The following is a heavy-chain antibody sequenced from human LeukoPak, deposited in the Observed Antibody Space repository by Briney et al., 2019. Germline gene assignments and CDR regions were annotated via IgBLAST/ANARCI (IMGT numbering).Heavy chain of an antibody. J-gene: IGHJ4*02. Sequence: TSETLSLTCTVSGGSISSGGYYWSWIRQHPGKGLEWIGYIYYSGSTYYNPSLKSRVTISVDTSKNQFSLKLSSVTAADTAVYYCAREGGRGPIDYWGQGTLVTVAS. CDR1: GGSISSGGYY. V-gene: IGHV4-31*03. D-gene: IGHD5-24*01. CDR3: AREGGRGPIDY. CDR2: IYYSGST.